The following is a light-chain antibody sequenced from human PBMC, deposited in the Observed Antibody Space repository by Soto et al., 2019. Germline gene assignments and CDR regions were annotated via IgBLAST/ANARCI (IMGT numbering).Light chain of an antibody. CDR2: YAS. V-gene: IGKV1-39*01. J-gene: IGKJ2*01. CDR3: QQSYTAPYT. CDR1: QDIRTF. Sequence: DIQMTQSPPSLSPSVGDKVTITCRTSQDIRTFLNWYRQKPGKAPELLMYYASTLQSGVSSRLNGSGSGTDFPLTLTSLQPEDSATYYCQQSYTAPYTFGQGTKL.